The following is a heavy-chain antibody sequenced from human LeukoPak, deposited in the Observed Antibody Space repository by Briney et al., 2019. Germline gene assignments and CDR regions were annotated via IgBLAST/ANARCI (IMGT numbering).Heavy chain of an antibody. CDR3: ARWGPSHYDYVWGSYRPGRVFDY. V-gene: IGHV4-34*01. J-gene: IGHJ4*02. Sequence: SETLSLTCAVYGGSFSGYYWSWIRQPPGKGLDWIGEINHSGSTNYKPSLKSRVTISVDTSKNQFSLKLSSVTAADTAVYYCARWGPSHYDYVWGSYRPGRVFDYWGQGTLVTVSS. CDR2: INHSGST. CDR1: GGSFSGYY. D-gene: IGHD3-16*02.